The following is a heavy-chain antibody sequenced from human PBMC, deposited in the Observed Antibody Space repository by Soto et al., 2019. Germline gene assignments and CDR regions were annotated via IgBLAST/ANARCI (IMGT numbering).Heavy chain of an antibody. CDR3: AKDYCSGGSCYPRDFDY. D-gene: IGHD2-15*01. J-gene: IGHJ4*02. CDR1: GFTFSSYG. V-gene: IGHV3-30*18. Sequence: PGGSLRLSCAASGFTFSSYGMHWVRQAPGKGLEWVAVISYDGSNKYYADSVKGRFTISRDNSKNTLYLQMNSLRAEDTAVYYCAKDYCSGGSCYPRDFDYWGQGTLVTVSS. CDR2: ISYDGSNK.